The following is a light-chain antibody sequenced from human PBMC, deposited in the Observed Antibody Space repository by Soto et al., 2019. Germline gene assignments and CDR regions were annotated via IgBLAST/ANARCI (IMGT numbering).Light chain of an antibody. CDR2: YAS. CDR3: QQRSNWPIT. Sequence: EIVLTQSPATLSLSPGERATVSCRASQSVSSYLAWYQQKPGQAPRLLIYYASNRATGIPARFSGSGSGTDFTLTISSLEPEDFAVYYCQQRSNWPITFGQGTRLEIK. J-gene: IGKJ5*01. V-gene: IGKV3-11*01. CDR1: QSVSSY.